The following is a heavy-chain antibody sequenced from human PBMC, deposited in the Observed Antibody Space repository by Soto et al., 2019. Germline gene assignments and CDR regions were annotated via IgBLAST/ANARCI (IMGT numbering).Heavy chain of an antibody. V-gene: IGHV1-69*13. CDR3: ARGDSSGYYYGVDY. D-gene: IGHD3-22*01. Sequence: ASVKVSCKASGGTFSSYAIIWVRQAPGQGLEWMGGIIPIFGTANYAQKFQGRVTITADESTSTAYMELSSLRSEDTAVYYCARGDSSGYYYGVDYWGQGTLVTVSS. CDR1: GGTFSSYA. CDR2: IIPIFGTA. J-gene: IGHJ4*02.